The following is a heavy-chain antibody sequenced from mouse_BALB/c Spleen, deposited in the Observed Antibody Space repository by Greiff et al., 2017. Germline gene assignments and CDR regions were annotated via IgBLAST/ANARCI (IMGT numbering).Heavy chain of an antibody. CDR1: GFTFSSYG. V-gene: IGHV5-6-3*01. CDR3: ARDGIDLLWLRRFAY. Sequence: DVHLVESGGGLVQPGGSLKLSCAASGFTFSSYGMSWVRQTPDKRLELVATINSNGGSTYYPDSVKGRFTISRDNAKNTLYLQMSSLKSEDTAMYYCARDGIDLLWLRRFAYWGQGTLVTVSA. J-gene: IGHJ3*01. CDR2: INSNGGST. D-gene: IGHD2-2*01.